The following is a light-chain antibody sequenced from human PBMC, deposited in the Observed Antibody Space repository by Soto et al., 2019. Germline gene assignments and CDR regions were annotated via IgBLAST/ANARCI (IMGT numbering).Light chain of an antibody. CDR1: QSISSW. Sequence: DLQMTQSPSTLSSSPGDSVTITCRASQSISSWLAWYQQKPGQAPKLLIYDASSLESGVPSRCSGSGSGTEFTLTISRLQPDDFATYDGQQYNSYPWTCGQGTQVDIK. J-gene: IGKJ1*01. V-gene: IGKV1-5*01. CDR2: DAS. CDR3: QQYNSYPWT.